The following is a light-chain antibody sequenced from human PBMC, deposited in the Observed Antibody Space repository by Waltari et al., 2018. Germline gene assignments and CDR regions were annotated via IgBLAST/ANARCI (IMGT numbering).Light chain of an antibody. CDR3: QTGVFGMWV. CDR1: SGHSNYP. V-gene: IGLV4-69*01. Sequence: QLMLTQSPSASASLGASVKLTCTLSSGHSNYPIAWHQQQPEKGPRYLMTVNSDGRHIKGDGIPDRFSGSGSGAERYLTISSLQSEDETDYYCQTGVFGMWVFGGGTKLTVL. J-gene: IGLJ3*02. CDR2: VNSDGRH.